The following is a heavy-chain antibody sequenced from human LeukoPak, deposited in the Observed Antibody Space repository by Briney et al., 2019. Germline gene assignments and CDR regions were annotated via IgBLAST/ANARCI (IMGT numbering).Heavy chain of an antibody. J-gene: IGHJ4*02. CDR1: GFTFSSSE. V-gene: IGHV3-48*03. D-gene: IGHD6-19*01. Sequence: GGSLRLSCAASGFTFSSSEMNWVRQAPGKGLEWVSYISTGGSTIYYADSVKGRFTISRDNAKNSLYLQMNNLRAEDTAVYYCAVKQWLAYWGQGTLVTVSS. CDR2: ISTGGSTI. CDR3: AVKQWLAY.